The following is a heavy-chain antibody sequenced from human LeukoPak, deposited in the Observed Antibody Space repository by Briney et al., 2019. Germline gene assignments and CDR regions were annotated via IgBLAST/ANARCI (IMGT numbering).Heavy chain of an antibody. J-gene: IGHJ4*02. V-gene: IGHV3-53*01. D-gene: IGHD1-14*01. CDR1: GFTVITND. CDR3: AKGVEPLAANTLAY. CDR2: LYSDGNT. Sequence: GGSLRLSCAASGFTVITNDMTWVRQAPGKGLEWVSVLYSDGNTKYADSVQGRFTISRDNSKNTLYLEMNSLSPDDTAVYYCAKGVEPLAANTLAYWGQGTLVTVSS.